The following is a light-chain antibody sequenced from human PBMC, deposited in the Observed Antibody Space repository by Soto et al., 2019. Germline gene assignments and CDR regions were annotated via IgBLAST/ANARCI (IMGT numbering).Light chain of an antibody. CDR1: QSVSSSY. V-gene: IGKV3-20*01. CDR2: GVS. Sequence: EIVLTQSPGTLSLSPGERATLSCRASQSVSSSYLAWYQQKPGQAPRLLMYGVSSRANGIPDRFSGSGSGTDFTLTISRLEPEDFAVYYCQQYSDSPLTFGGGTKVEIK. J-gene: IGKJ4*01. CDR3: QQYSDSPLT.